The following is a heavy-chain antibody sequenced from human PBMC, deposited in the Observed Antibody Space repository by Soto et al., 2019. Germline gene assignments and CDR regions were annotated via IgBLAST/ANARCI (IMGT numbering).Heavy chain of an antibody. Sequence: QVHLVQSGAEVQKPGASVTFPCKASGYTFSHYYMHWVRQAPGQGLEWVGIINPSGGGTTYAQNYQGRGTMTRDTSTSTSYKELKSLRSEDTAVYYCARGPKLADFGDRGYYGMDVWGHGTTVTVS. D-gene: IGHD4-17*01. CDR2: INPSGGGT. CDR3: ARGPKLADFGDRGYYGMDV. V-gene: IGHV1-46*01. CDR1: GYTFSHYY. J-gene: IGHJ6*02.